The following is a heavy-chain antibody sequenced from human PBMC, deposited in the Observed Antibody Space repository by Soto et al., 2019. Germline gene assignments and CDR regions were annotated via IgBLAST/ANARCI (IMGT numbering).Heavy chain of an antibody. CDR2: ISASGGST. D-gene: IGHD2-21*02. CDR3: AKFYGGNSAHAYTIDP. Sequence: EVQLLEAGGGLVQPGGSLRLSCAASGFTFSSYAMSWVRQAPGKGLEWVSTISASGGSTHYADSVKARFTISRDKSKNTLYLQMNSLRAEDTAVYYCAKFYGGNSAHAYTIDPWGQGTLVTVSS. J-gene: IGHJ5*02. CDR1: GFTFSSYA. V-gene: IGHV3-23*01.